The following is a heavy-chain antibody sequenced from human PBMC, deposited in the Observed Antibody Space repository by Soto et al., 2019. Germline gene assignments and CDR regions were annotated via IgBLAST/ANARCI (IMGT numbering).Heavy chain of an antibody. Sequence: ASVKVSCKASGYTFSDFDINWLRQASGQGPEWMGWMNAKSGDTSFAQRFQGKFNMTWDTSLSTAYMEVGSLTSDDTAMYYCARGNPFNYAGFDVWGQGTTVTVS. V-gene: IGHV1-8*01. J-gene: IGHJ6*02. D-gene: IGHD3-16*01. CDR1: GYTFSDFD. CDR2: MNAKSGDT. CDR3: ARGNPFNYAGFDV.